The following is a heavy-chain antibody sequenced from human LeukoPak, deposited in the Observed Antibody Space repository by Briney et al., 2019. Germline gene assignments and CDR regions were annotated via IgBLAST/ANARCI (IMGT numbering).Heavy chain of an antibody. CDR1: GGSISSYY. CDR3: ARHVRSYDILTGYPKNWFDP. V-gene: IGHV4-4*09. J-gene: IGHJ5*02. Sequence: PSETLSLTCTVSGGSISSYYWSWIRQPPRKGLEWIGYIYTSGSTNYNPSLKSRVTISVDTSKNQFSLKLSSVTAADTAVYYCARHVRSYDILTGYPKNWFDPWGQGTLVTVSS. CDR2: IYTSGST. D-gene: IGHD3-9*01.